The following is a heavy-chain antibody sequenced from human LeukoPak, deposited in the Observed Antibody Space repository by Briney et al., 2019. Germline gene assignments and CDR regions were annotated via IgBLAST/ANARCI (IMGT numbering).Heavy chain of an antibody. D-gene: IGHD3-3*01. J-gene: IGHJ3*02. CDR2: IYYSGST. CDR3: AREDGVASNAFDI. Sequence: PSETLSLTCTVSGGSISSYYWSWIRQPPGKGLEWIGYIYYSGSTNYNPSLKSRVTISVDTSKNQFSLKLSSVTAADTAVYYCAREDGVASNAFDIWGQGTMVTVSS. V-gene: IGHV4-59*01. CDR1: GGSISSYY.